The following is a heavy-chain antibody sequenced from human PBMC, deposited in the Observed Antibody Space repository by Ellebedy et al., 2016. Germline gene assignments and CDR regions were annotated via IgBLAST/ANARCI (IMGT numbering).Heavy chain of an antibody. J-gene: IGHJ4*02. D-gene: IGHD3-3*01. CDR1: GFTFSSYS. CDR2: ITSTGSSI. V-gene: IGHV3-21*04. Sequence: GESLKISXTASGFTFSSYSMNWVRQAPGKGLEWVSSITSTGSSIFYSDSVKGRFTISRDNAKKSLYLQMNSLRPADTALYYCAKDLERGLEWSQSAFDYWGQGTLVTVSS. CDR3: AKDLERGLEWSQSAFDY.